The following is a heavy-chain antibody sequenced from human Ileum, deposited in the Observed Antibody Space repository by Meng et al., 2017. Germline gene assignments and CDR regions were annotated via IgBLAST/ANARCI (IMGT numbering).Heavy chain of an antibody. CDR3: ARGQYSSSWYYFDY. CDR2: IKQDGSEK. CDR1: GFTFSSYW. V-gene: IGHV3-7*01. J-gene: IGHJ4*02. Sequence: GESLKISCAASGFTFSSYWMSWVRQAPGKGLEWVANIKQDGSEKYYVDSVKGRFTISRDNAKNSLYLQMNSLRAEDTAVYYCARGQYSSSWYYFDYWGQGTLVTGAS. D-gene: IGHD6-13*01.